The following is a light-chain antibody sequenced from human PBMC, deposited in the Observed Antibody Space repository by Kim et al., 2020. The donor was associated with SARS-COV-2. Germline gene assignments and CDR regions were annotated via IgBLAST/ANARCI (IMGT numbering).Light chain of an antibody. CDR2: DVS. CDR1: SSDVGGYNY. Sequence: GQSITMSCTGTSSDVGGYNYVSWYQQHPGKAPKLMIYDVSKRPSGVSHRFSGSKSGNTASLTISGLQAEDEADFYCSSYTTSSTWVFGTGTKVTVL. J-gene: IGLJ1*01. V-gene: IGLV2-14*04. CDR3: SSYTTSSTWV.